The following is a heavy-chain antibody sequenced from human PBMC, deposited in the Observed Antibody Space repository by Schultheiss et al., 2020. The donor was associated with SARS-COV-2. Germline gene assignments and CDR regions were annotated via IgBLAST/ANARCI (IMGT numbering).Heavy chain of an antibody. CDR1: GGSISSGGYY. CDR3: ARPWRGYSSSEFDP. J-gene: IGHJ5*02. D-gene: IGHD6-13*01. V-gene: IGHV4-39*01. Sequence: SETLSLTCTVSGGSISSGGYYWAWIRQPPGKGLEWIASISNSGITYYNPSLKSRVTISIDTSKNQFFMKLSSVTAADTAVYYCARPWRGYSSSEFDPWGQGTLVTVSS. CDR2: ISNSGIT.